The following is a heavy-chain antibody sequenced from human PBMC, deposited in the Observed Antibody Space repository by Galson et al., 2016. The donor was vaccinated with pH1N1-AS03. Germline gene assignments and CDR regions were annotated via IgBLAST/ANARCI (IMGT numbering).Heavy chain of an antibody. D-gene: IGHD2-2*02. J-gene: IGHJ4*02. V-gene: IGHV1-69*06. CDR2: FIPIFGTA. CDR3: SREALYSSVDCFDL. CDR1: EGTFSNFG. Sequence: SCKASEGTFSNFGISWVRQAPGQGLEWMGGFIPIFGTANVAQKFKGRVTITADNLELSSLRSEDTAVYYCSREALYSSVDCFDLWGQGTQVTVSS.